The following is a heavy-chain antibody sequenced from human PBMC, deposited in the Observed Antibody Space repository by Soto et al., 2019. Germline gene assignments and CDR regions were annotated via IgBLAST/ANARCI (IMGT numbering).Heavy chain of an antibody. Sequence: ASVNVSCKVSGYTLTELSMHWVRQAPGKGLEWMGGFDPEDGETIYAQKFQGRVTMTADTSTDTAYMELSSLRSEDTAVYYCATDPLFLWFGDRTWIDPWGQGTLVTVSS. J-gene: IGHJ5*02. D-gene: IGHD3-10*01. CDR3: ATDPLFLWFGDRTWIDP. CDR1: GYTLTELS. V-gene: IGHV1-24*01. CDR2: FDPEDGET.